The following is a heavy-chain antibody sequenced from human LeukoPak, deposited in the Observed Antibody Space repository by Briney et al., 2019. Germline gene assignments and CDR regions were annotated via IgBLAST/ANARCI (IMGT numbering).Heavy chain of an antibody. CDR2: IIPIFGTA. D-gene: IGHD6-13*01. CDR3: ANIAAGCSGRGFYHYMDV. J-gene: IGHJ6*03. V-gene: IGHV1-69*05. CDR1: GGTFSSYA. Sequence: ASVKVSCKASGGTFSSYAISWVRQAPGQGLEWMGGIIPIFGTANYAQKFQGRVTITTDESTSTAYMELSSLRSEDTAVYYCANIAAGCSGRGFYHYMDVWGKGTTVTVSS.